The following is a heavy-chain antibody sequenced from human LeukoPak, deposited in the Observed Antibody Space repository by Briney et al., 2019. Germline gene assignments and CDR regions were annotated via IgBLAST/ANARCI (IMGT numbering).Heavy chain of an antibody. V-gene: IGHV4-59*12. CDR1: GGSISSYY. CDR3: ATEPPWDYNFWSGYWDN. J-gene: IGHJ4*02. D-gene: IGHD3-3*01. Sequence: SETLSLTCTVSGGSISSYYWSWIRQPPGKGLEWIGYIYYSGSTNYNPSLKSRVTISVDTSKNQFSLKLSSVTAADTAVYYCATEPPWDYNFWSGYWDNWGQGTLVTVSS. CDR2: IYYSGST.